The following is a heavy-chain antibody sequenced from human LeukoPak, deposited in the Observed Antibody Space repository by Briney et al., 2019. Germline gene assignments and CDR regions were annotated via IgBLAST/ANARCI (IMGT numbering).Heavy chain of an antibody. CDR2: ISRSATTI. CDR1: GFTFSSYE. D-gene: IGHD5-18*01. Sequence: GGSLRLSCAASGFTFSSYEMNWVRQAPGKGLEWVSSISRSATTIYYADSVKGRFTISRDNAKNSLYLQMNSLRAEDTAVYYCARGGYSYGPFDYWGQGTLVTVSS. CDR3: ARGGYSYGPFDY. V-gene: IGHV3-48*03. J-gene: IGHJ4*02.